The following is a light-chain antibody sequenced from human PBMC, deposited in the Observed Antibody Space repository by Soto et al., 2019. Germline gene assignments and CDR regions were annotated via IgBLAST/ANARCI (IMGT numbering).Light chain of an antibody. J-gene: IGKJ1*01. V-gene: IGKV3-11*01. CDR1: QSVSSY. Sequence: EIVFTQSPGTLSLSPVERATLSCRASQSVSSYLAWYQQKPGQAPRLLIYDASNRATGIPARFSGSGSGTDFTLTISSLEPEDFAVYYCQQRSNWPPWTFGQGTKVDIK. CDR3: QQRSNWPPWT. CDR2: DAS.